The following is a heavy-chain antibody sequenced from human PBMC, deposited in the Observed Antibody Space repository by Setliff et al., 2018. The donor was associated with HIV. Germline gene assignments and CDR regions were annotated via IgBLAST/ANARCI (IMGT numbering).Heavy chain of an antibody. CDR1: GGSICGGGYY. J-gene: IGHJ3*02. CDR3: ARGPRITTLRNAFDI. V-gene: IGHV4-31*03. Sequence: SETLSLTCTVSGGSICGGGYYWSWIRQHPGKGLDWTGNIYYIGNTDYNPSLKSRVTISIDTSKNQFSLKLSSVTAADTAIYYCARGPRITTLRNAFDIWGQGTMVTVSS. D-gene: IGHD3-3*01. CDR2: IYYIGNT.